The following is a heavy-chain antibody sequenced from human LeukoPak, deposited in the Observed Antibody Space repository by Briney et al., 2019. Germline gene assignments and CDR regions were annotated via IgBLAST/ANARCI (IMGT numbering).Heavy chain of an antibody. J-gene: IGHJ4*02. D-gene: IGHD6-13*01. CDR2: ISSSGNT. V-gene: IGHV3-23*01. Sequence: GGSLRLSCAASGFTFSRSAMTWVRQTPGKGLDWVSSISSSGNTYYADSVKGRFTISRDNSKNMLYLQMNSLRAEATAVYYCVKGRISEDGLDFWGQGTLVTVSS. CDR1: GFTFSRSA. CDR3: VKGRISEDGLDF.